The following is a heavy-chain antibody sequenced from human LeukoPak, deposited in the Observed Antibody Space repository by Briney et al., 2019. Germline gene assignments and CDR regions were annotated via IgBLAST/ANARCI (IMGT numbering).Heavy chain of an antibody. V-gene: IGHV3-21*01. Sequence: GGSLRLSCAASGFTFGSYSMNWVRQAPGKGLEWVSSISTSSSYIYYADSVKGRFTISRDNAKNSLYLQMNSLRAEDTAVYYCARDTYSSGWSPYYYYGIDVWGKGTTVTVSS. CDR1: GFTFGSYS. CDR3: ARDTYSSGWSPYYYYGIDV. J-gene: IGHJ6*04. D-gene: IGHD6-19*01. CDR2: ISTSSSYI.